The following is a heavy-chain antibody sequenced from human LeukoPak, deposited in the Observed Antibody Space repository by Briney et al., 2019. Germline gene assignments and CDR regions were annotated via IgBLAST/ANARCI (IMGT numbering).Heavy chain of an antibody. J-gene: IGHJ6*03. CDR3: ARGPYCSAGSCYPRDYYYYYMDV. D-gene: IGHD2-15*01. CDR2: VGTAGET. CDR1: GFTFSSYD. V-gene: IGHV3-13*01. Sequence: GGSLRLSCAASGFTFSSYDMHWVRQPTGKGLEWVSTVGTAGETYYPGSVKGRFTISRENAKNSLYLQMNGLRAGDTAVYYCARGPYCSAGSCYPRDYYYYYMDVWGKGTTVTVSS.